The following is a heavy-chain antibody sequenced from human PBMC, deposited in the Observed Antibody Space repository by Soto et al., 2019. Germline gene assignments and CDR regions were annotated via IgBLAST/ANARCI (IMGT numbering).Heavy chain of an antibody. Sequence: GGSLRLSCAASGFTLSSYAMYWVRQAPGKGPVWVSSTNSDGSDTSYADSVKGRFTISRDNAKNTLYLQMNSLRAEDTAVYYCARDRGWSLFDYWGQGTLVTVSS. CDR1: GFTLSSYA. J-gene: IGHJ4*02. D-gene: IGHD6-19*01. CDR3: ARDRGWSLFDY. CDR2: TNSDGSDT. V-gene: IGHV3-74*01.